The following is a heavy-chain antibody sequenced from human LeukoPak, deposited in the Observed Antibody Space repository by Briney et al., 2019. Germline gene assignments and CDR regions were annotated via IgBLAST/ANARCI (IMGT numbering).Heavy chain of an antibody. Sequence: ASQKLSCTASGYTFTGYSMHWVRQAPGQRLEWVGWINPKSGGTNYAQKFKGRVTMTRDTSISTAYMELSRLRSDDTAVYYCARGRAVAGGDAFDIWGQGTMVTVSS. V-gene: IGHV1-2*02. CDR2: INPKSGGT. CDR1: GYTFTGYS. D-gene: IGHD6-19*01. CDR3: ARGRAVAGGDAFDI. J-gene: IGHJ3*02.